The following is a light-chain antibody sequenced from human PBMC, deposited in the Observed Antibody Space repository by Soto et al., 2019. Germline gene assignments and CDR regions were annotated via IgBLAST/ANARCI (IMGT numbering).Light chain of an antibody. CDR1: HTISSSF. Sequence: EIVLTQSPGTLCLSPGESATLSCRASHTISSSFVTWYQQRPGQPPRLLIYRASRRATGIPDRFSASGSGTDFTLTISRLKPEDFAVYYCQQYRSSPPYTFGQGTKLEIK. J-gene: IGKJ2*01. CDR2: RAS. V-gene: IGKV3-20*01. CDR3: QQYRSSPPYT.